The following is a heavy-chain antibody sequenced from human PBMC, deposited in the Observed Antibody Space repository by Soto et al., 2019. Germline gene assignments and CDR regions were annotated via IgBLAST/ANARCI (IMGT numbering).Heavy chain of an antibody. V-gene: IGHV1-69*13. J-gene: IGHJ6*04. CDR3: ASHDPQTYYYDSSGLYGMDV. Sequence: SVKVSCKDSGGTCSIYAISCGLRSRLQWLDWMGGIIPIFGTANYAQKFQGRVTITADESTSTAYMELSSLRSEDTAVYYCASHDPQTYYYDSSGLYGMDVWGEGSTVTVSA. CDR1: GGTCSIYA. D-gene: IGHD3-22*01. CDR2: IIPIFGTA.